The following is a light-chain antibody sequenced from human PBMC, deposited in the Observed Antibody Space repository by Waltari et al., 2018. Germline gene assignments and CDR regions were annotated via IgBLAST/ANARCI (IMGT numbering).Light chain of an antibody. CDR1: KLGDKY. CDR2: QDS. CDR3: QTWDSSAVV. V-gene: IGLV3-1*01. Sequence: SYELTQPPSVSVSPGQTASITCSGNKLGDKYVCWYQQKSGQSPVMVIYQDSRRPSGMPERFAGSNSGNTATLTISGTQAMDEADYYCQTWDSSAVVFGGGTKLTVL. J-gene: IGLJ2*01.